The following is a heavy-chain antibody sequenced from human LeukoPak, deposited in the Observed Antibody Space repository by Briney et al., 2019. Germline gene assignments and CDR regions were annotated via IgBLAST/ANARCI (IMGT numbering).Heavy chain of an antibody. CDR2: ISGSGGST. CDR1: GFTFSSYA. J-gene: IGHJ4*02. Sequence: GGSLRLSCAASGFTFSSYAMSWVRQAPGKGLEWVSAISGSGGSTYYADSVKGRFTISRDNSKNTLYLQMSSLRAEDTAVYYCAKDFPIVVVPAALFDYWGQGTLVTVSS. CDR3: AKDFPIVVVPAALFDY. V-gene: IGHV3-23*01. D-gene: IGHD2-2*01.